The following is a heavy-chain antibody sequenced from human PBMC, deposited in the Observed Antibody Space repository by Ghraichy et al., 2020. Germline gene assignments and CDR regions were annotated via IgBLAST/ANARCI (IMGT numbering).Heavy chain of an antibody. V-gene: IGHV1-18*04. CDR3: ARRFLFDFWSGYKSDYYGMDV. J-gene: IGHJ6*02. CDR2: ISAYNGNT. CDR1: GYTFTSYG. D-gene: IGHD3-3*01. Sequence: ASVKVSCKASGYTFTSYGISWVRQAPGQGLEWMGWISAYNGNTNYAQKLQGRVTMTTDTSTSTAYMELRSLRSDDTAVYYCARRFLFDFWSGYKSDYYGMDVWGQGTTVTVSS.